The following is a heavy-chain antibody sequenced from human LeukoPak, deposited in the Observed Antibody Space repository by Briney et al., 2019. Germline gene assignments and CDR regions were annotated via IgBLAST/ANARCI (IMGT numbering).Heavy chain of an antibody. D-gene: IGHD3-10*01. CDR2: FDPEDGET. CDR1: GYTLTELS. V-gene: IGHV1-24*01. J-gene: IGHJ5*02. CDR3: ARDYSITMVRGVIRGAFDP. Sequence: ASVKVSCKVSGYTLTELSMHWVRQAPGKGLEWMGGFDPEDGETIYAQKFQGRVTMTEDTSTDTAYMELSSLRSEDTAVYYCARDYSITMVRGVIRGAFDPWGQGTLVTVSS.